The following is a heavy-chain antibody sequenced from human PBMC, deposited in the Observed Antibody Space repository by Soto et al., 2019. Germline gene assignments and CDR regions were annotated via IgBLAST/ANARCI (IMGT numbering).Heavy chain of an antibody. CDR1: GASISGFY. J-gene: IGHJ5*02. CDR3: VRDGTKTLRDWFDP. D-gene: IGHD1-1*01. CDR2: IYATGTT. Sequence: KTSETLSLTCTVSGASISGFYWSWIRKSAGKGLEWIGRIYATGTTDYNPSLKSRVMMSVDTSKKQFSLKLRSVTAADTAAYYCVRDGTKTLRDWFDPWGQGISVTVSS. V-gene: IGHV4-4*07.